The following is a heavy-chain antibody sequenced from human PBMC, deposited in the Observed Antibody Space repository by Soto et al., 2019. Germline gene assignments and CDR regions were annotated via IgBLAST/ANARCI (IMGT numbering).Heavy chain of an antibody. CDR3: ARGRYGDY. D-gene: IGHD1-1*01. CDR1: GYTFTSYG. V-gene: IGHV1-18*01. CDR2: ISAHNVNT. Sequence: QVHLVQSGAEVKKPGASVKVSCKASGYTFTSYGITWVRQAPGQGLEWMGWISAHNVNTDYAQKLQGRVIVTRDTSTSTAYMELRRRRSDDTAVYSCARGRYGDYWGQGARVTVSS. J-gene: IGHJ4*02.